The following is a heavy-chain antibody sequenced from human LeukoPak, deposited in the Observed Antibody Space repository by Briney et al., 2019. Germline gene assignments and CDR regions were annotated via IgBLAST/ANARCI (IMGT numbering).Heavy chain of an antibody. D-gene: IGHD6-13*01. CDR1: GFTFSSYA. J-gene: IGHJ4*02. CDR2: ISGSGDNT. Sequence: GGSLRLSGAASGFTFSSYAMSWVRQAPGKGLEWVSGISGSGDNTYYADSVKGRFTISRDNSKNTLYVQVNSLGTEDTAAYYCAKRFRGSSGLYYFDYWGQGTLVTVSS. V-gene: IGHV3-23*01. CDR3: AKRFRGSSGLYYFDY.